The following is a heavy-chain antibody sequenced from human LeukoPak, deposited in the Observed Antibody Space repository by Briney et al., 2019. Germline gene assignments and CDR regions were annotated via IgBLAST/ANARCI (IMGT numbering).Heavy chain of an antibody. CDR3: ARVVGINPPQGYSHFDY. CDR2: IYHSGST. V-gene: IGHV4-30-2*01. J-gene: IGHJ4*02. Sequence: SQTLSLTCTVSGGSISSGGYYWSWIRQPPGKGLEWIGYIYHSGSTYYNPSLKSRVTISVDRSKNQFSLQLNSVTPEDTAVYYCARVVGINPPQGYSHFDYWGQGTLVTVSS. D-gene: IGHD1-26*01. CDR1: GGSISSGGYY.